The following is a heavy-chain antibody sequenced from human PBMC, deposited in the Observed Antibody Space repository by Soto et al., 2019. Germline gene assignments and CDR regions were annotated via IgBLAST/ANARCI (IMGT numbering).Heavy chain of an antibody. Sequence: SETLSLTCAVSGGSFSEYYWSWIRQPPGKGLEWIGEINHYGNTNYNPSLKSRLTISGDTSKNQVSLNLSSVTAADTAVYYCARRGHLSSGWRNYWFFDLWGRGTLVTVSS. CDR3: ARRGHLSSGWRNYWFFDL. CDR1: GGSFSEYY. D-gene: IGHD6-19*01. CDR2: INHYGNT. J-gene: IGHJ2*01. V-gene: IGHV4-34*01.